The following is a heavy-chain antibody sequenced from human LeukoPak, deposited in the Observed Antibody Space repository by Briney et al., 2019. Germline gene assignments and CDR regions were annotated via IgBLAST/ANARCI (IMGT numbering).Heavy chain of an antibody. V-gene: IGHV4-61*02. CDR2: MHTNGNT. CDR3: ARSRIGLYDY. CDR1: GASISSGSYY. J-gene: IGHJ4*02. Sequence: SETLSLTCSVSGASISSGSYYWSWIRQSAEKGLEWIGRMHTNGNTNYNPSLKSRVTISAEASKDQFSLRLSSVTAADTAVYYCARSRIGLYDYWGQGTLVTVSS. D-gene: IGHD2/OR15-2a*01.